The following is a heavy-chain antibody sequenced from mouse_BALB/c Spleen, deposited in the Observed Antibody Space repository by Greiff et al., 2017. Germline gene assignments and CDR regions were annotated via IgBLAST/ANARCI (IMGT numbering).Heavy chain of an antibody. D-gene: IGHD1-1*01. CDR1: GFTFSSFG. CDR2: ISSGSSTI. V-gene: IGHV5-17*02. Sequence: DVKLVESGGGLVQPGGSRKLSCAASGFTFSSFGMHWVRQAPEKGLEWVAYISSGSSTIYYADTVKGRFTISRDNPKNTLFLQMTSLRSEDTAMYYCARYDYYGSTDYWGQGTTLTVSS. J-gene: IGHJ2*01. CDR3: ARYDYYGSTDY.